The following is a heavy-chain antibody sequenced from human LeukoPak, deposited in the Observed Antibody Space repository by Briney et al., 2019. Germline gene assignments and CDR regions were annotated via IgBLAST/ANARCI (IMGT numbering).Heavy chain of an antibody. CDR1: GGSISGDY. CDR3: AICYGANEGSFDY. J-gene: IGHJ4*02. D-gene: IGHD4-17*01. CDR2: IYDSGST. Sequence: SETLSLICSVSGGSISGDYWSWIRQPPGKGLEWVGYIYDSGSTNYNPSLKSRVTISVDTSNNQFSLKLSSVTAADTAVYYCAICYGANEGSFDYWGQGTLVTVSS. V-gene: IGHV4-59*08.